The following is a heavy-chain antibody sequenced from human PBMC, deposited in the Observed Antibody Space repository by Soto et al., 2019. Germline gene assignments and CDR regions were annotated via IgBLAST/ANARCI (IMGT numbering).Heavy chain of an antibody. D-gene: IGHD2-2*01. J-gene: IGHJ5*02. V-gene: IGHV3-23*01. CDR1: GFTFSNYA. CDR3: ASHHCSSSSCYEGSWNWFDP. Sequence: GGSLRLSCAASGFTFSNYAMSWVRQAPGKGLDWVSAISTTATTYYADSVKGRFTISGDNSKNTMYLQMNSLRVEDTAMYYCASHHCSSSSCYEGSWNWFDPWGQGTLVTVSS. CDR2: ISTTATT.